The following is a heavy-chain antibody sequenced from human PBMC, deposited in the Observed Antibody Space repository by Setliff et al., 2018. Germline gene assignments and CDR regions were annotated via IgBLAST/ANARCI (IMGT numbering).Heavy chain of an antibody. D-gene: IGHD6-19*01. CDR2: INTGNDNT. Sequence: GASVKVSCKASGYTFTSHTMHWVRQAPGQRLEWMGWINTGNDNTKYSQKFQGRVTMTTDTSTSTAYMELRSLRSDDTAVYYCARDKAKWLVFNRWFDPWGQGTLVT. V-gene: IGHV1-3*04. CDR3: ARDKAKWLVFNRWFDP. J-gene: IGHJ5*02. CDR1: GYTFTSHT.